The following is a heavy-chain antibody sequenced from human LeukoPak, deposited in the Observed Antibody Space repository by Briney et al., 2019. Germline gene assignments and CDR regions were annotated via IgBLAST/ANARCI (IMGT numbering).Heavy chain of an antibody. Sequence: ASVKVSCKASGYTFTSYYMHWVRQAPGQGLEWMGIINPSGGSTSYAQKFQGRVTMTRDTSTSTVYMELSSLRSEDTAVYYCARVPVSGSGYYHFDYWGQGTLVTVSS. CDR3: ARVPVSGSGYYHFDY. CDR2: INPSGGST. J-gene: IGHJ4*02. V-gene: IGHV1-46*01. CDR1: GYTFTSYY. D-gene: IGHD3-22*01.